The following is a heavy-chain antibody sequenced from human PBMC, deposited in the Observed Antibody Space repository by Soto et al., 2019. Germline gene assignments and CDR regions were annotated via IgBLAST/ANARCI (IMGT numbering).Heavy chain of an antibody. Sequence: GGSLRLSCAASGFTFSSDAMSWGRQAPGKGLEWVSAISGSGGSTYYADSVKGRFTISRDNSKNTLYLQMNSLRAEDTAVYYFANSALFWAAINWFAPWGQGTLVTVSS. CDR1: GFTFSSDA. V-gene: IGHV3-23*01. CDR2: ISGSGGST. CDR3: ANSALFWAAINWFAP. D-gene: IGHD7-27*01. J-gene: IGHJ5*02.